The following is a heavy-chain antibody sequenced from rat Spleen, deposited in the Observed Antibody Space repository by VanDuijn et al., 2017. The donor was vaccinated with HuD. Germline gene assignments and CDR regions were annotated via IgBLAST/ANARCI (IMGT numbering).Heavy chain of an antibody. CDR2: IIYDGSRT. J-gene: IGHJ2*01. D-gene: IGHD4-6*01. Sequence: EVQLVESGGGLVQPGNPLKLSCAASGFPFSDYAMAWVRQSPKKGLEWVATIIYDGSRTYYPDSVKGRFTVSRDNAKSTLYLQMDSLRSEDTATYYCTRHWGYWGQGVMVTVSS. V-gene: IGHV5-17*01. CDR1: GFPFSDYA. CDR3: TRHWGY.